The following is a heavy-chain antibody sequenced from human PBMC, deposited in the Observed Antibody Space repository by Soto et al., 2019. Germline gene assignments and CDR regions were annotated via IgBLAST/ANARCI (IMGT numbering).Heavy chain of an antibody. D-gene: IGHD2-15*01. CDR3: ARTKCSGGSCYSWSLDY. J-gene: IGHJ4*02. V-gene: IGHV4-31*03. Sequence: SETLSLTCTVSGGSISSGGYYWSWIRQLPGKGLEWIGHRYYSESTYYNPSLKSRVSISLDTSKNQFSLKLSFVTAADTAMYYCARTKCSGGSCYSWSLDYWGQGTPVTVSS. CDR2: RYYSEST. CDR1: GGSISSGGYY.